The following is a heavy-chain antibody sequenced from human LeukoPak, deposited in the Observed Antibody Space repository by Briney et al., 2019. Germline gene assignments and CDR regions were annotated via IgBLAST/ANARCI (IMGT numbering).Heavy chain of an antibody. CDR2: IYYSGST. D-gene: IGHD5-18*01. CDR1: GGSVSSGSYY. CDR3: AREGLDSYGYYGMDV. J-gene: IGHJ6*04. V-gene: IGHV4-61*01. Sequence: SETLSLTCTVSGGSVSSGSYYWSWIRQPPGKGLEWIGYIYYSGSTNYNPSLKSRVTISVDTSKNQFSLKLSSVTAADTAVYYCAREGLDSYGYYGMDVWGKGTTVTVSS.